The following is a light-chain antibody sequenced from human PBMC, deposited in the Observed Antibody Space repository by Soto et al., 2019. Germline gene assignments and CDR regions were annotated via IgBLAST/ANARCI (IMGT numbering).Light chain of an antibody. V-gene: IGLV1-47*02. CDR2: SNN. J-gene: IGLJ2*01. CDR1: SSNIGGTNY. Sequence: QSVLTQPPSASGTPGQRVFISCSGSSSNIGGTNYAYWYQQLPGAAPKLLMHSNNLRPSGVPERISGSKSGTSGALATSGLRSEDEAVYYCASWDDRLGAVIFGGGTKVTVL. CDR3: ASWDDRLGAVI.